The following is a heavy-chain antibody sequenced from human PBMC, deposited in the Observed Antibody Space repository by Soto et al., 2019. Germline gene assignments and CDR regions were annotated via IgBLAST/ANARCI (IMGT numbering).Heavy chain of an antibody. J-gene: IGHJ4*02. Sequence: ASVKVSCKASGHTFTGCYMRWVRQAPGQGLEWMGWINPNSGGTNYAQKFQGWVTMTRDTSISTAYMELSRLRSDDTAVYYCARVTRATMYYFDYWGQGTLVIFSS. D-gene: IGHD1-26*01. CDR2: INPNSGGT. CDR3: ARVTRATMYYFDY. V-gene: IGHV1-2*04. CDR1: GHTFTGCY.